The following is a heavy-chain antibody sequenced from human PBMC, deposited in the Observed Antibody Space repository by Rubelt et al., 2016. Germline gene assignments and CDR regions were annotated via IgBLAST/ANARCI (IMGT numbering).Heavy chain of an antibody. CDR3: ARRKWELHEAYAFDI. CDR2: IYSGGST. CDR1: GFTVSSNY. V-gene: IGHV3-53*04. D-gene: IGHD1-26*01. Sequence: EVQLVESGGGLVQPGGSLRLSCAASGFTVSSNYMSWVRQAPGKGLEWVSVIYSGGSTYYADSVKGRFTSSRNNSKNTLDLQMNSLRAEDTAGYYCARRKWELHEAYAFDIWGQGTMVTVSS. J-gene: IGHJ3*02.